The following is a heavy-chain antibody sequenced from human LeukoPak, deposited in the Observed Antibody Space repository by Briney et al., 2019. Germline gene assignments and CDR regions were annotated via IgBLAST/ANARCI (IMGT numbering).Heavy chain of an antibody. D-gene: IGHD2-2*01. CDR2: ISGSGGST. Sequence: PGGSLRLSCAASGFTFSSYGMSWVRQAPGKGLEWVSAISGSGGSTYYADSVKGRFTISRDNSKNTLYLQMNSLRAEDTAIYYCAKENSWGYCSSTSCSYFDYWGQGTLATVSS. V-gene: IGHV3-23*01. J-gene: IGHJ4*02. CDR3: AKENSWGYCSSTSCSYFDY. CDR1: GFTFSSYG.